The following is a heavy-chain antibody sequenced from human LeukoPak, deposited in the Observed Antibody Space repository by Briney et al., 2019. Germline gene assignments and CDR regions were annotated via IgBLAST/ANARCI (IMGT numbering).Heavy chain of an antibody. D-gene: IGHD3-10*01. V-gene: IGHV3-21*01. CDR1: GFIFSRYS. J-gene: IGHJ4*02. Sequence: GGSLRLSCAASGFIFSRYSMNWVRQAPGKGLEWVSSISSSSSYTYYADSVKGRFTISRDNAKNSLYLQMNSLRAEDTAVYYCARDSSWGSGIYRFDYWGQGTLVTVSS. CDR2: ISSSSSYT. CDR3: ARDSSWGSGIYRFDY.